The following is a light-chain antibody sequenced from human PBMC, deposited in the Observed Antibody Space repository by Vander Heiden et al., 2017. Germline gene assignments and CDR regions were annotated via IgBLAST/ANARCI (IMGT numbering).Light chain of an antibody. CDR2: GAF. Sequence: EIVVTQSPATLSVSPGESATLSCRASQSVGRNLAWYQQKPGQAPRLLIYGAFTRVTGIPARFTGSGSGTEFTLTISSLESEDFAVYYCHQYNNWPQMFGQGTKVEIK. V-gene: IGKV3-15*01. J-gene: IGKJ1*01. CDR1: QSVGRN. CDR3: HQYNNWPQM.